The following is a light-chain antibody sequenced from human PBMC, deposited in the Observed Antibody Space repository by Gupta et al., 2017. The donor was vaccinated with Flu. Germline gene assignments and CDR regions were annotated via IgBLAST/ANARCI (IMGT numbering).Light chain of an antibody. CDR1: QGISAY. J-gene: IGKJ2*02. Sequence: PSFLSTSVGDRVTITCRASQGISAYLAWYQQKPGKDPKLLMYAASSLEGGVPSRFSGSGSGTEFTLTISSLQPEDFATYYCQRPNSFPSTFGQGTKVEIK. CDR2: AAS. V-gene: IGKV1-9*01. CDR3: QRPNSFPST.